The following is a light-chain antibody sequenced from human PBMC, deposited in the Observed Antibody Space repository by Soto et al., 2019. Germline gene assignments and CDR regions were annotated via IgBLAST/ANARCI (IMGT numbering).Light chain of an antibody. V-gene: IGKV3-20*01. Sequence: EIVLTQSPGTLSLSPGKRVTLSCRASQSISSTYLAWYQQKPGQAPRLLIYGASSRPTGIPDRFSGSGSGTDFTLTISRLEPEDFAVYYCQHYDSPPRTFGQGTKVEVQ. CDR1: QSISSTY. CDR2: GAS. CDR3: QHYDSPPRT. J-gene: IGKJ1*01.